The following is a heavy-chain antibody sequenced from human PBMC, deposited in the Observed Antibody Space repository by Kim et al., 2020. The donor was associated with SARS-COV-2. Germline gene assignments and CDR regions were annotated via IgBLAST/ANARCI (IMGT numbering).Heavy chain of an antibody. CDR1: GYTFTSHD. D-gene: IGHD2-15*01. CDR2: MNPNSGNT. V-gene: IGHV1-8*01. CDR3: ARGVYCSSGSCPYYFDS. Sequence: ASVKVSCKASGYTFTSHDINWVRQATGQGLEWMGWMNPNSGNTGYAQKFQGRVTMTRNTSISTAYMELSSLRSEDTAVYYCARGVYCSSGSCPYYFDSWGHGTLVTVSS. J-gene: IGHJ4*01.